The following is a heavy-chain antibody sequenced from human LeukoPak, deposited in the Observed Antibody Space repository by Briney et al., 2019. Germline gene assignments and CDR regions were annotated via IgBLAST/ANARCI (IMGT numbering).Heavy chain of an antibody. Sequence: GGSLRLSCAASGFTFSDYGMHWVRQAPGKGLEWVAFVRYDGTHQYYTDSVEGRFIISRDNSMNTLYLQMNSLRTEDTAVYYCVKDQAGGWGQGTLVTFSS. CDR1: GFTFSDYG. V-gene: IGHV3-30*02. D-gene: IGHD6-19*01. CDR3: VKDQAGG. CDR2: VRYDGTHQ. J-gene: IGHJ4*02.